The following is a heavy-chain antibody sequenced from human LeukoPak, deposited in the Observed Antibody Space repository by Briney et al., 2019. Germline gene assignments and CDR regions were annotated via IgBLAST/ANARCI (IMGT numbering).Heavy chain of an antibody. CDR2: IRYDGSNK. CDR3: AKDMQTWPRFPDY. J-gene: IGHJ4*02. Sequence: GGSLRLSCAASGFTFSSYGMHWVRQAPGKGLEWVAFIRYDGSNKYYADSVKGRFTISRDNSKNTLYLQMNSLRAEDTAVYYCAKDMQTWPRFPDYWGQGTLVTVSS. D-gene: IGHD5-12*01. V-gene: IGHV3-30*02. CDR1: GFTFSSYG.